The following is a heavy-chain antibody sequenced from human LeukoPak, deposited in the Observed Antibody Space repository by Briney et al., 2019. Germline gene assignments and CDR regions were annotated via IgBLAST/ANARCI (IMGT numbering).Heavy chain of an antibody. CDR1: GYTFIDYY. CDR3: ARGGGRYSVDY. Sequence: VASVNLSCTASGYTFIDYYMHWVRQAPGQGIEWKGWIRPNSGGTKYVQKFQGRVTMTRDTSITTVYMQLSGLSFDDTAVYFCARGGGRYSVDYWRQGTRDIVSS. CDR2: IRPNSGGT. D-gene: IGHD1-26*01. J-gene: IGHJ4*02. V-gene: IGHV1-2*02.